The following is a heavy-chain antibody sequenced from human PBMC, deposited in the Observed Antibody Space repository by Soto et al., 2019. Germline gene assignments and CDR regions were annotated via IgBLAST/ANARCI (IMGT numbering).Heavy chain of an antibody. J-gene: IGHJ4*02. D-gene: IGHD1-1*01. CDR2: SSNSGSFT. V-gene: IGHV3-11*06. CDR1: GFTFSDHY. CDR3: VRSGDNYNLLDY. Sequence: GGSLGLSCAASGFTFSDHYMSWIRQAPGKGLEWIGYSSNSGSFTRYADSVKGRFSISRDNAKNSLYLQINSLRGDDTAIYYCVRSGDNYNLLDYWGTGT.